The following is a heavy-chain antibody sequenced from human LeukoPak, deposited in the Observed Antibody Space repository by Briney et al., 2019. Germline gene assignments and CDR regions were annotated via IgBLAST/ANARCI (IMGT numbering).Heavy chain of an antibody. D-gene: IGHD3-16*01. CDR2: IYYSGST. CDR1: GGSISSYY. Sequence: RTSETLSLTCTVSGGSISSYYWSWIRQPPGKGLEWIGYIYYSGSTNYNPSLKSRVTISVDTSKNQFSLKLSSVTAADTAVYYCARRAPFRGVIDYWGQGTLVTVSS. CDR3: ARRAPFRGVIDY. J-gene: IGHJ4*02. V-gene: IGHV4-59*08.